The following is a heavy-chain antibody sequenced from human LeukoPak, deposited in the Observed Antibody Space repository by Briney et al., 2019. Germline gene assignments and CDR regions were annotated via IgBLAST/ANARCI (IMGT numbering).Heavy chain of an antibody. Sequence: SQTISLTCDISGDTVSSNSAAWNWIRQSPSRGLERLGRTYYRSKWYYDYAVSVKSRITISPDTSKNQFSLQLNSVTADDTAVYYCARGFALDFWGQGTMVTVSS. CDR2: TYYRSKWYY. J-gene: IGHJ3*01. CDR3: ARGFALDF. CDR1: GDTVSSNSAA. V-gene: IGHV6-1*01.